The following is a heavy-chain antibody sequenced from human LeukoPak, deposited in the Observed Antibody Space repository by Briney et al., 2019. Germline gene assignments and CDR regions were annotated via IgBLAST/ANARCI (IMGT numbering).Heavy chain of an antibody. Sequence: ASVKVSCKASGYSFTVDYMHWVRQAPGQGLEWMGWINANSGVTNYAQKFQGSVTMTRDTSISTAYMELRRLRSDDTAVYYCARDGRGHWDTRIWYLGNWFDPWGQGTLVTVSS. CDR3: ARDGRGHWDTRIWYLGNWFDP. V-gene: IGHV1-2*02. J-gene: IGHJ5*02. CDR2: INANSGVT. D-gene: IGHD6-13*01. CDR1: GYSFTVDY.